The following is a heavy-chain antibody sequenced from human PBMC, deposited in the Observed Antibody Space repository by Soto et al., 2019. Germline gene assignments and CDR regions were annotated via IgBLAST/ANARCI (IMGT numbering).Heavy chain of an antibody. J-gene: IGHJ4*02. CDR1: GFTFSSYA. Sequence: GGSLRLSCAASGFTFSSYAMSWVRQAPGKGLEWVSAISGSGGSTYYADSVKGRFTISRDNSKNTLYLQMNSLRAEDTAVYYCAKDSTRDDYVWGSSYYFDYWGQGTLVTVSS. CDR3: AKDSTRDDYVWGSSYYFDY. D-gene: IGHD3-16*01. CDR2: ISGSGGST. V-gene: IGHV3-23*01.